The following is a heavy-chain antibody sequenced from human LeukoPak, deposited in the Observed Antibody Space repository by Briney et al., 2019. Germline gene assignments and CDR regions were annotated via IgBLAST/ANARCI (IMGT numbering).Heavy chain of an antibody. CDR2: ISGSGGST. V-gene: IGHV3-23*01. CDR3: ATGEVGATGAFDY. J-gene: IGHJ4*02. D-gene: IGHD1-26*01. CDR1: GFTFSSYA. Sequence: GGSLRLSCAASGFTFSSYAMSWVRQAPGKGLEWVSAISGSGGSTYYAASVKGRFTISRDNSKNTLYLQMNSLRAEDTAVYYCATGEVGATGAFDYWGQGTLVTVSS.